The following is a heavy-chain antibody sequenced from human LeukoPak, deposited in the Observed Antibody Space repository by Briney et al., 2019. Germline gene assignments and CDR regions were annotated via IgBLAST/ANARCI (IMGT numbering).Heavy chain of an antibody. CDR2: IKQDGSEK. CDR3: ARHVGTFFDI. D-gene: IGHD1-7*01. CDR1: GFTFNIYW. V-gene: IGHV3-7*01. Sequence: GGSLRLSCAASGFTFNIYWMSWVRQAPGKGLEWVANIKQDGSEKYCLDSVKDRFTISRDNSKNLLYLQMNSLRADDTAVYYCARHVGTFFDIWGQGTMVTVSS. J-gene: IGHJ3*02.